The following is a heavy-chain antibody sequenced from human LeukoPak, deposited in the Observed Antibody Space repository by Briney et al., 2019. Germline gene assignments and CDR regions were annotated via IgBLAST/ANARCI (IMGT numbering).Heavy chain of an antibody. CDR1: GGSFSGYY. J-gene: IGHJ5*02. D-gene: IGHD3-10*01. V-gene: IGHV4-34*01. CDR2: INHSGST. CDR3: ARVKYGSGSYYNYRNNWFDP. Sequence: SETLSLTCAVYGGSFSGYYWSWIRQPPGKGLECSGEINHSGSTNYNPSLKGRVTQSVDASKTKFSLKLSSVTAADTAVYYCARVKYGSGSYYNYRNNWFDPWGQGTLVTVSS.